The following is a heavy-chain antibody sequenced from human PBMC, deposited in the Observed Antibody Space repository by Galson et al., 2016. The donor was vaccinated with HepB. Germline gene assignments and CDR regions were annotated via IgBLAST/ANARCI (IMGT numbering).Heavy chain of an antibody. CDR2: ISGHGGSK. CDR1: GFIFSSYD. CDR3: ARHWTTVTYYFDY. Sequence: SLRLSCAASGFIFSSYDMSWVRQAPGKGLEWVSAISGHGGSKYDTDSVKGRFTISRDNSRNKLYLQTSSLRVKDTAVYSCARHWTTVTYYFDYGGQGALVTVSS. J-gene: IGHJ4*02. V-gene: IGHV3-23*01. D-gene: IGHD4-17*01.